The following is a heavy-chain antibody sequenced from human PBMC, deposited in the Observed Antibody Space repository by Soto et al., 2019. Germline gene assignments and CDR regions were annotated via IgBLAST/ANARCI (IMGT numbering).Heavy chain of an antibody. CDR2: IYYSGST. V-gene: IGHV4-59*01. D-gene: IGHD3-22*01. J-gene: IGHJ4*02. CDR3: ARRGTGYYYDSSGYDY. CDR1: GGSISSYY. Sequence: SETLSLTCTVSGGSISSYYWSWIRQPPGKGLEWIGYIYYSGSTNYNPSLKSRVTISVDTSKNQFSLKLSSVTAADTAVYYCARRGTGYYYDSSGYDYWGQGTLVTVSS.